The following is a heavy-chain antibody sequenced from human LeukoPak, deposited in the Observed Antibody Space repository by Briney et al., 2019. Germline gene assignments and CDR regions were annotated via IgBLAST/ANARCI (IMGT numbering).Heavy chain of an antibody. J-gene: IGHJ3*01. CDR1: GFNVSRNY. D-gene: IGHD3-9*01. V-gene: IGHV3-66*02. CDR3: AREFYDILTGYQDIFDV. Sequence: PGGSLRLSCAASGFNVSRNYMSWVRQAPGKGLQWVSVIYSGAGTYYADSVEGRFTISSDNPKNTLYLQMSSLRAEDTAVYYCAREFYDILTGYQDIFDVWGQGTMVTVSS. CDR2: IYSGAGT.